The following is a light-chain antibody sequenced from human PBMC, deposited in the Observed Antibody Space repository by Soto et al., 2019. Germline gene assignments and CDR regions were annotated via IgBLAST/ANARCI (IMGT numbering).Light chain of an antibody. V-gene: IGKV3-11*01. CDR1: QSVSSY. Sequence: EVVFTQSPATLSLSPWYRSTLSCRASQSVSSYFAWYQQKPGQAPRLLIYDASNRATGIPARFSGSGSGTDFTLTISSLEAEDFAVYYCQQRSIWPLTFGQGTRLENK. CDR3: QQRSIWPLT. CDR2: DAS. J-gene: IGKJ5*01.